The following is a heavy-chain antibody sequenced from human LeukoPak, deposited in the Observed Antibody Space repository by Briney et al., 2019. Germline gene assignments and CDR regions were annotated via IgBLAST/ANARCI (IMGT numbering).Heavy chain of an antibody. CDR1: GFTFSNFA. CDR2: ISSDGSNK. D-gene: IGHD5-12*01. CDR3: TRGDVLSGYVPYYYAMDV. J-gene: IGHJ6*02. V-gene: IGHV3-30*04. Sequence: GRSLRLSCVASGFTFSNFALHWVRQAPGKGLEWVAVISSDGSNKFYADSVKGRFTISRDNPVDTVFLQMNSLGADDTAVYYCTRGDVLSGYVPYYYAMDVWGQGTTVTVSS.